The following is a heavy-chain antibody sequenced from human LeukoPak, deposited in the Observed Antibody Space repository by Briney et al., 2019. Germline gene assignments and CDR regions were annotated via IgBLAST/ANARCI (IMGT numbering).Heavy chain of an antibody. CDR3: ARSPGISAMVTVFDY. CDR2: IYYSGST. D-gene: IGHD5-18*01. J-gene: IGHJ4*02. CDR1: GGSISSSSYY. Sequence: SETLSLTCTVSGGSISSSSYYWGWIRQPPGKGLEWIGYIYYSGSTNYNPSLKSRVTISVDTSKNQFSLKLSSVTAADTAVYYCARSPGISAMVTVFDYWGQGTLVTVSS. V-gene: IGHV4-61*05.